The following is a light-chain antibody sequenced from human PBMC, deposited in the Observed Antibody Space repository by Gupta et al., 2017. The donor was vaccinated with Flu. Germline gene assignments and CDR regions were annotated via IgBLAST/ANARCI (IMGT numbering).Light chain of an antibody. V-gene: IGKV4-1*01. Sequence: NCKSSQSVLYSSNNKNYLAWYQQKPGQPPRLLIYWASTRECGVPDRFSGSGSGTDFTLTISSLQAEDVAVYYCHQYNTTPWTFGQGTKVEIK. CDR1: QSVLYSSNNKNY. J-gene: IGKJ1*01. CDR2: WAS. CDR3: HQYNTTPWT.